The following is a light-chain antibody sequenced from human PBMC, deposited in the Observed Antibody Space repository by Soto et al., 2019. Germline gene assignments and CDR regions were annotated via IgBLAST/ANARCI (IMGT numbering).Light chain of an antibody. CDR1: QSISSW. CDR3: QQYYGYSRT. J-gene: IGKJ1*01. V-gene: IGKV1-5*03. CDR2: KAS. Sequence: DIQMTQSPSTLSASVGDRVTITCRASQSISSWLAWYQQRPGKAPRLLIYKASTLQSGVPSRFSGRGSGTEFPLTISSLPPDDCATYYCQQYYGYSRTFGQGTKVEIK.